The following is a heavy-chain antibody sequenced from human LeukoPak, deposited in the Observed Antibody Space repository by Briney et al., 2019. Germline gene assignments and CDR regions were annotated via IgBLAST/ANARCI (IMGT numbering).Heavy chain of an antibody. D-gene: IGHD6-6*01. CDR1: GFTFSSYE. J-gene: IGHJ3*01. V-gene: IGHV3-48*03. CDR3: ARLYSSSSGKAFDF. Sequence: GGSLRLSCAASGFTFSSYEMNWVRQAPGKGLEWVSYISSGRTIYYADSVKGRFTISRDNAKNSLYLQMNSLRAEDTAVYYCARLYSSSSGKAFDFWGQGTMVTVSS. CDR2: ISSGRTI.